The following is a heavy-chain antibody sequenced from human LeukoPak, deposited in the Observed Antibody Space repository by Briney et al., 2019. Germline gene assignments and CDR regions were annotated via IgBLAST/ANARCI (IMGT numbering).Heavy chain of an antibody. Sequence: SETLSLTCTVSGGSISSSSYYWGWIRQPPGKGLEWIGSIYYSGSTYYNPSLKSRVTISVDTSKNQFSLKLSSVTAADTAVYYCARDNGDYNFDYWGQGTLVTVSS. V-gene: IGHV4-39*07. CDR3: ARDNGDYNFDY. CDR2: IYYSGST. CDR1: GGSISSSSYY. J-gene: IGHJ4*02. D-gene: IGHD4-17*01.